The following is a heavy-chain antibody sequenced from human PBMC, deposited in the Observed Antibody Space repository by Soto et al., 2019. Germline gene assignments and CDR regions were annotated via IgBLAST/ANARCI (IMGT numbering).Heavy chain of an antibody. CDR1: GFTFSPYH. CDR3: ARGRARRDYYYGMDV. CDR2: ISYDGSNK. J-gene: IGHJ6*02. Sequence: QVQLVESGGGVVQPGRSLRLSCVASGFTFSPYHMHWVRQAPGKGLEWVALISYDGSNKYYADSVKGRFTISRDNSKDTLYLLYLQINSLRAEDTAVYYCARGRARRDYYYGMDVWGQGTTVTVSS. V-gene: IGHV3-30-3*01.